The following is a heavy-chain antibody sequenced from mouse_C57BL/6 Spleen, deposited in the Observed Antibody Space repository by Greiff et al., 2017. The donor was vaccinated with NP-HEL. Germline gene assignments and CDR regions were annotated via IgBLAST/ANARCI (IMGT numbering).Heavy chain of an antibody. J-gene: IGHJ3*01. D-gene: IGHD2-1*01. CDR1: GFTFSSYA. CDR2: ISDGGSYT. Sequence: QLQASGGGLVKPGGSLTLSCAASGFTFSSYALSWFRQTPEKRLAWVATISDGGSYTSYPDNVKGRFTISRDNAKNNLYLQMSHLKSEDTAMYYCARTYGNFPTAWFAYWGQGTLVTVSA. CDR3: ARTYGNFPTAWFAY. V-gene: IGHV5-4*01.